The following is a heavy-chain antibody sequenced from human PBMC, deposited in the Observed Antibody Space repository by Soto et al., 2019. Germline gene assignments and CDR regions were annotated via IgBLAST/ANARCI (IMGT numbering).Heavy chain of an antibody. D-gene: IGHD3-3*01. CDR1: GGSISSSSYY. J-gene: IGHJ5*02. V-gene: IGHV4-39*01. CDR3: ASHDFWSGYYTGWFDP. CDR2: IYYSGST. Sequence: TLSLTCTVSGGSISSSSYYWGWIRQPPGKGLEWIGSIYYSGSTYYNPSLKRRVTISVDTSKNQFSLKLSSVTAADTAVYYCASHDFWSGYYTGWFDPWGQGTLVTVSS.